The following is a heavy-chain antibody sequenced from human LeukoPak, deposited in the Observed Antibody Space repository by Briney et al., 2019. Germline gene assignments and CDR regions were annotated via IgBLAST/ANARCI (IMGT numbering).Heavy chain of an antibody. CDR2: INHSGST. CDR3: ARDRYCSSTSCYTTYYYYGMDV. CDR1: GGSFSGYY. V-gene: IGHV4-34*01. D-gene: IGHD2-2*02. J-gene: IGHJ6*02. Sequence: SETLSLTCAVYGGSFSGYYWSWIRQPPGKGLEWIGEINHSGSTNYNPSLKSRVTISVDTSKNQFSLKLSSVTAADTAVYYCARDRYCSSTSCYTTYYYYGMDVWGRGTTVTVSS.